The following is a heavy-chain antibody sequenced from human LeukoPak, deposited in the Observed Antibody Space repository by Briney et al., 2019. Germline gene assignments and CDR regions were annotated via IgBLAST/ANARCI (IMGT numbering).Heavy chain of an antibody. J-gene: IGHJ4*02. D-gene: IGHD6-13*01. CDR2: IIPILGIA. V-gene: IGHV1-69*04. CDR1: GGTFSSYA. CDR3: ARDHLYDTAAAGSFDY. Sequence: GSSVKVSCKASGGTFSSYAISWVRQAPGQGLEWMGRIIPILGIANYAQKFQGRVTITADKSTSTAYMELSSLRSEDTAVYYCARDHLYDTAAAGSFDYWGQGTLVTVSS.